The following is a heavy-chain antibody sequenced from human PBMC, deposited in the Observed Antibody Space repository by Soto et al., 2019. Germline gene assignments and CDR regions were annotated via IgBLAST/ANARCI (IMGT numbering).Heavy chain of an antibody. V-gene: IGHV3-11*01. CDR1: GVTFSDYY. CDR2: ISSSSDTI. Sequence: GGSLRLSCAASGVTFSDYYMSWIRQAPGKGLEWVSYISSSSDTIYYADSVKGRFTISRDNAKNSLYLQMNSLRAEDTAVYYCARGGYSYYFFDYWGQGTLVTVSS. D-gene: IGHD5-18*01. J-gene: IGHJ4*02. CDR3: ARGGYSYYFFDY.